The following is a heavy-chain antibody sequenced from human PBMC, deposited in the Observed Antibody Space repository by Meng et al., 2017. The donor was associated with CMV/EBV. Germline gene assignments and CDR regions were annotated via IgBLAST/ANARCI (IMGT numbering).Heavy chain of an antibody. CDR2: ISSSGNTI. V-gene: IGHV3-48*03. D-gene: IGHD3-3*01. CDR3: ARENGVVIIPYDAFDI. CDR1: GFTFSSYE. J-gene: IGHJ3*02. Sequence: GGPLRLSCAASGFTFSSYEMNWVRQAPGKGLEWVSYISSSGNTIYYGDSVKGRFTISRDNAKNSLYLQMNSPRAEDTAVYYCARENGVVIIPYDAFDIWGQGTMVTVSS.